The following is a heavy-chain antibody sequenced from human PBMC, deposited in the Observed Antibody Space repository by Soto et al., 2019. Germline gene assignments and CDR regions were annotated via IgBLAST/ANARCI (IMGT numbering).Heavy chain of an antibody. CDR2: IKQDGSQM. J-gene: IGHJ6*03. CDR3: ARVGLEVTDTFYFYYMDV. V-gene: IGHV3-7*01. Sequence: EVQVVESGGDLVQPGGSLRLSCAGSTFTFSNYWMCWVRQAPGKGLEWVANIKQDGSQMYYVDSVRGRFTISRDNAKNSLYLQMNSLRAEDTAVYYCARVGLEVTDTFYFYYMDVWGKGTTVTVSS. D-gene: IGHD2-21*02. CDR1: TFTFSNYW.